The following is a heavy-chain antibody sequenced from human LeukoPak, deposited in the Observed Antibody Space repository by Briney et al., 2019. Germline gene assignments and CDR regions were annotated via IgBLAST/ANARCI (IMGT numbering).Heavy chain of an antibody. CDR1: GGSFSGYY. CDR2: INHSGST. CDR3: TRGRGGVRYFDY. V-gene: IGHV4-34*01. D-gene: IGHD2-8*02. J-gene: IGHJ4*02. Sequence: SKTLSLTCAVYGGSFSGYYWSWIRQPPGKGLEWIGEINHSGSTNYNPSLKSRVTISVDTSKNQFSLKLSSVTAADTAVYYCTRGRGGVRYFDYWGQGTLVTVSS.